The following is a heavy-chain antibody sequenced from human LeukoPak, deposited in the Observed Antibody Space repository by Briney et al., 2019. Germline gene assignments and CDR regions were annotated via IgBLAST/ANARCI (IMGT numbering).Heavy chain of an antibody. Sequence: PSQTLSLTRTVSGGSISSGGYYWSWIRQHPGKGLEWIGYIYYSGSTYYNPSLKSRVTISVDTSKNQFSLKLSSVTAADTAVYYCARARAGLRYGMDVWGQGTTVTVSS. J-gene: IGHJ6*02. CDR1: GGSISSGGYY. CDR2: IYYSGST. D-gene: IGHD2-21*01. CDR3: ARARAGLRYGMDV. V-gene: IGHV4-31*03.